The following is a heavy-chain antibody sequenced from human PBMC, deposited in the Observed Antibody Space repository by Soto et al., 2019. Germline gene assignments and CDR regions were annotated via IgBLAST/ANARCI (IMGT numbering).Heavy chain of an antibody. D-gene: IGHD4-17*01. V-gene: IGHV2-26*01. J-gene: IGHJ6*02. Sequence: QVTLKESGPVVVKPTETLMLTCTVSGFSLSNARMGVSWIRQPPGKALEWLAHILSNDEKSYVTSLKSRLTISKDTSKSQVVLTMTNMDPVDTATYYCARVARAYGDFLYGMDVWGQGTTVTVSS. CDR3: ARVARAYGDFLYGMDV. CDR1: GFSLSNARMG. CDR2: ILSNDEK.